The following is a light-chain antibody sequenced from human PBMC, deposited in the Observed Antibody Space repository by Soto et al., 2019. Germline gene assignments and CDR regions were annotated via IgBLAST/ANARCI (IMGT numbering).Light chain of an antibody. CDR3: QQYGSSPWT. CDR2: GAS. V-gene: IGKV3-20*01. J-gene: IGKJ1*01. Sequence: ETVLTQSPGTLSLSPGERATLSCRASQTIRSNYLAWYRQTPGQAPRLLIYGASNRATGIADRSSGSGAGTDFTLIVSGLEPEDFALYYCQQYGSSPWTFGQGTKVEIK. CDR1: QTIRSNY.